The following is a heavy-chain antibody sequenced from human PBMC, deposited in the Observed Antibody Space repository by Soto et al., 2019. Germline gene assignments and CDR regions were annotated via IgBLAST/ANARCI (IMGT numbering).Heavy chain of an antibody. V-gene: IGHV3-30*18. CDR3: AKDQGDSSGYSNWFDP. CDR1: GFTFSSYG. Sequence: GGSLRLSCAVSGFTFSSYGMHWVRQAPGKGLEWVAVISFDGSNEYYADSVKGRFTISRDNSKNTLYLQMNSVRTEDTAVYYCAKDQGDSSGYSNWFDPWGQGTLVTVSS. D-gene: IGHD3-22*01. J-gene: IGHJ5*02. CDR2: ISFDGSNE.